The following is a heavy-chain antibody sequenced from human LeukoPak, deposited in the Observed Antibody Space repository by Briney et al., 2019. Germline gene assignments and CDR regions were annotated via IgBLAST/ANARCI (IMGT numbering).Heavy chain of an antibody. CDR2: IAFGGGP. CDR3: ASGSPSSRLAY. J-gene: IGHJ4*02. Sequence: SETLSLTCAVSGGSFSGSYWSWIRQSPAKGLEWSGEIAFGGGPHSNPSLPRRVPMSVDTSKNHFSLELSSAPAADTAVYYCASGSPSSRLAYWGQGALVNVSS. D-gene: IGHD3-16*01. CDR1: GGSFSGSY. V-gene: IGHV4-34*01.